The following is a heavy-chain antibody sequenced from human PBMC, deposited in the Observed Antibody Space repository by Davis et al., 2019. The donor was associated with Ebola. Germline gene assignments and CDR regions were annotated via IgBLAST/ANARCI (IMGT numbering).Heavy chain of an antibody. D-gene: IGHD6-19*01. CDR3: ARDLEVAVAGTGGY. CDR2: ISAYNGNT. CDR1: GYTFTSYG. J-gene: IGHJ4*02. V-gene: IGHV1-18*01. Sequence: ASVKVSCKASGYTFTSYGISWVRQAPGQGLEWMGWISAYNGNTNYAQKLQGRVTMTTDTSTSTAYMELRSLRSDDTAVYYCARDLEVAVAGTGGYWGQGTLVTVSS.